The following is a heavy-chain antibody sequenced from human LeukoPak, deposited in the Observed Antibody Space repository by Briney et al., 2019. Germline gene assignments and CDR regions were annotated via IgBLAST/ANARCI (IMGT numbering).Heavy chain of an antibody. V-gene: IGHV3-30*03. J-gene: IGHJ4*02. CDR3: ARHNSSWYIDYFDY. CDR2: ISYDGRNK. CDR1: GFTFSSYG. Sequence: GGSLRLSCAASGFTFSSYGMHWVRQAPGKGLEWVAVISYDGRNKYYADSVKGRFTISRDNAKNSLYLQLDSLRVEDTAVYYCARHNSSWYIDYFDYWGQGTLVTVSS. D-gene: IGHD6-13*01.